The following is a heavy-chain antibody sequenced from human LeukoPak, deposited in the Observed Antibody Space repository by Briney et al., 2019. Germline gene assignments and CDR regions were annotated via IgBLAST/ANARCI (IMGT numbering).Heavy chain of an antibody. Sequence: PGGPLRLSCAASGFTFSCYEMNGVRQAPGKGLEWVSYISSSGTTLYYADSVKGRFTTSRDNAKNSLYLQMNSLRAEDTAVYYCARDYYDSGGYYNLDAFDIWGQGTMVTVSS. V-gene: IGHV3-48*03. J-gene: IGHJ3*02. CDR1: GFTFSCYE. CDR3: ARDYYDSGGYYNLDAFDI. D-gene: IGHD3-22*01. CDR2: ISSSGTTL.